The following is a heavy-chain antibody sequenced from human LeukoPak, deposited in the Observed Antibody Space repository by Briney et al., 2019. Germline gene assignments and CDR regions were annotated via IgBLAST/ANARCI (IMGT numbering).Heavy chain of an antibody. J-gene: IGHJ4*02. D-gene: IGHD3-22*01. Sequence: PSETLSLTCTVSGGSISSSSYYWGWIRQPPGKGLEWIGNIYFSGSTYYNPSLKSRVTISVDTSKNQFSLKLSSVTAADTAVYCCARDVAPYYYDSSGLFDYWGQGTLVTVSS. CDR2: IYFSGST. CDR1: GGSISSSSYY. CDR3: ARDVAPYYYDSSGLFDY. V-gene: IGHV4-39*07.